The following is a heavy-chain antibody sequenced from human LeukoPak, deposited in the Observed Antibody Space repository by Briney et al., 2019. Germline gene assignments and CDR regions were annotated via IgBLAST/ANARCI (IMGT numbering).Heavy chain of an antibody. CDR3: ARVVPITAAGRYNWFDP. CDR2: ISAYNGNT. CDR1: GYTFTNYG. J-gene: IGHJ5*02. D-gene: IGHD6-13*01. Sequence: ASVKVSCKASGYTFTNYGISWVRQAPGQGLEWMGWISAYNGNTHYAQNLQGRVTMTTDTSTSTAYMELKSLRSDDTAVYYCARVVPITAAGRYNWFDPWGQGTLVTVSS. V-gene: IGHV1-18*01.